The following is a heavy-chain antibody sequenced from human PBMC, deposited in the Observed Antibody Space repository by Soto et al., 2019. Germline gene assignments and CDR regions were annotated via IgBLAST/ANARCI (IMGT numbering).Heavy chain of an antibody. V-gene: IGHV1-46*01. D-gene: IGHD3-22*01. CDR2: INPRDGRT. CDR3: ARDQLYYNDISGRPLNAFDV. Sequence: AXVKVSCKASGYTFTNYYMPWVPQAPVQGLEWMGMINPRDGRTTYPQKFQGRVTMTTDTSTSTVYMELSSLRAEDTAVYYCARDQLYYNDISGRPLNAFDVWGQGTMVTVSS. J-gene: IGHJ3*01. CDR1: GYTFTNYY.